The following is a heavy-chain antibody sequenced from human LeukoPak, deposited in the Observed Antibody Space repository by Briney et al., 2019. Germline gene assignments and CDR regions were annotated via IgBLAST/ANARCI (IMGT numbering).Heavy chain of an antibody. CDR1: GGSISSYY. Sequence: SETLSLTXTVSGGSISSYYWSWIRQPPGKGVEWIGYISYSGSTNYNPSLKSRVTISVDTSKNQFSLKLSSVTAADTAVYYCARALSSYWDYWGQGTLVTVSS. CDR2: ISYSGST. CDR3: ARALSSYWDY. D-gene: IGHD3-3*01. J-gene: IGHJ4*02. V-gene: IGHV4-59*01.